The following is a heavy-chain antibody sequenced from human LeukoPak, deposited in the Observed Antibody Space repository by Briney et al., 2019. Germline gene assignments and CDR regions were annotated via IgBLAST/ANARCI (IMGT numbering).Heavy chain of an antibody. Sequence: ASVKVSCKASGYTFTGYYMHWVRQAPGQGLEWMGWINPNSGGTNYAQKFQGWVTTTRDTSISTAYMELSRLRSDDTAVYYCARSSIAVAGTGDYWGQGTLVTVSS. D-gene: IGHD6-19*01. V-gene: IGHV1-2*04. CDR3: ARSSIAVAGTGDY. CDR2: INPNSGGT. CDR1: GYTFTGYY. J-gene: IGHJ4*02.